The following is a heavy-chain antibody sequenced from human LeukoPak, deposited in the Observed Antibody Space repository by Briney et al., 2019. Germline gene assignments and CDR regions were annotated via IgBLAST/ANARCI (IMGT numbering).Heavy chain of an antibody. Sequence: ASLKVSCKGFGYTFNNYRISWVRQAPGERLEWMGWISGYNGNTDHAQKLQSRVTLTTDTSTSTAYMELRSQRSDDTGVYYCARAGFLYYMAVWGKGTTVPVSS. CDR2: ISGYNGNT. CDR3: ARAGFLYYMAV. V-gene: IGHV1-18*01. J-gene: IGHJ6*03. CDR1: GYTFNNYR. D-gene: IGHD3-10*01.